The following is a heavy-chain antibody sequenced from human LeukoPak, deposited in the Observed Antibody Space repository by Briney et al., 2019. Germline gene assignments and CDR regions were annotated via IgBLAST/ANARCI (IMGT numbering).Heavy chain of an antibody. CDR2: INPNSGGT. Sequence: EASVKVSCKASGYTFTGYYMHWVRQAPGQGLEWMGWINPNSGGTNYAQKFQGRVTMTRDTSISTAYMELSRLRSDDTAVYYCAREGQLERGAKGSDAFDIWGQGTMVTVSS. V-gene: IGHV1-2*02. J-gene: IGHJ3*02. CDR3: AREGQLERGAKGSDAFDI. D-gene: IGHD1-1*01. CDR1: GYTFTGYY.